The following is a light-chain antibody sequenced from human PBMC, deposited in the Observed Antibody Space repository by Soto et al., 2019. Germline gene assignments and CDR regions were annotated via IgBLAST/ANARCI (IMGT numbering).Light chain of an antibody. CDR3: QQYGSSPGT. V-gene: IGKV3-20*01. CDR1: HIVSND. CDR2: GAS. J-gene: IGKJ4*01. Sequence: VVTQSPATLSLSPGEGATLSCRASHIVSNDLAWYKQKPGQAPRLLVYGASSRATGVPARFSGSGSGTDFTLTISRLEPEDFAVYYCQQYGSSPGTFGGGTKVDIK.